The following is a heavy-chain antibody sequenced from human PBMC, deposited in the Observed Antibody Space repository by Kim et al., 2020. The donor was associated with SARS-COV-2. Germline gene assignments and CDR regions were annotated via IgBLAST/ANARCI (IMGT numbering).Heavy chain of an antibody. D-gene: IGHD6-19*01. CDR2: MNPNSGNT. Sequence: ASVKVSCKASGYTFTSYDINWVRQATGQGLEWMGWMNPNSGNTGYAQKFQGRVTMTRNTSISTAYMELSSLRSEDTAVYYCARKLEQWLVVTNWFDPWGQRTLVTVSS. CDR1: GYTFTSYD. V-gene: IGHV1-8*01. CDR3: ARKLEQWLVVTNWFDP. J-gene: IGHJ5*02.